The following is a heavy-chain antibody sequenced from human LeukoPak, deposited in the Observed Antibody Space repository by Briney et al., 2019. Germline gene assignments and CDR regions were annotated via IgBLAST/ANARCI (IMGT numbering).Heavy chain of an antibody. D-gene: IGHD3-10*01. CDR3: ARDLLMYYSGSGEST. Sequence: ASVKVSSKASGYTFTVYYMHWVRQAPGQGLEWMGWINPHSGGTNYAQKFQGRVTMTRDTSISTAYMELSRLRSDDTAVYYCARDLLMYYSGSGESTWGQGTLVTVSS. CDR2: INPHSGGT. J-gene: IGHJ5*02. CDR1: GYTFTVYY. V-gene: IGHV1-2*02.